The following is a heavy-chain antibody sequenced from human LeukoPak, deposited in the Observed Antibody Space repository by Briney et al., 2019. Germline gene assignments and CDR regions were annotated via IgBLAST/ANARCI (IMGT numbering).Heavy chain of an antibody. D-gene: IGHD1-26*01. CDR1: GGSFSGYY. CDR3: ARGLLGIVGATTYYFDY. CDR2: INHSGST. Sequence: PSETLSLTCAVYGGSFSGYYWSWIRQPPGKGLEWIGEINHSGSTNYNPSLKSRVTISVDTSKNQFSLKLSSVTAADTAVHYCARGLLGIVGATTYYFDYWGQGTLVTVSS. V-gene: IGHV4-34*01. J-gene: IGHJ4*02.